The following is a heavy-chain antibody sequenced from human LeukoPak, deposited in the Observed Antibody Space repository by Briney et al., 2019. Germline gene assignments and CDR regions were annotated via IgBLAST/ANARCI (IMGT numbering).Heavy chain of an antibody. D-gene: IGHD6-19*01. V-gene: IGHV3-9*01. J-gene: IGHJ3*02. CDR3: AMTDSSGWFGAFDI. CDR2: ISWNSGSI. CDR1: GFTFDDYA. Sequence: GGSLRLSCAASGFTFDDYAMHWVRQAPGKGLEWVSGISWNSGSIGYADSVRGRFTISRDNAKNSLYLQMNSLRAEDTALYYCAMTDSSGWFGAFDIWGQGTMVTVSS.